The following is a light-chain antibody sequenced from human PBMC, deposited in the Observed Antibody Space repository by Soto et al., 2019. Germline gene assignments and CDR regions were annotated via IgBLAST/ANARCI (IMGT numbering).Light chain of an antibody. CDR2: AAS. Sequence: DIQLTQSPSLLSASVGDRVTITCRASQAISTYLAWYQQTSGKAPKLLISAASTLQRGVPSGFSGSGSGTQFTLTISSLQPEDFATYYCQQLNAYPLTFGGGTKV. CDR1: QAISTY. V-gene: IGKV1-9*01. CDR3: QQLNAYPLT. J-gene: IGKJ4*01.